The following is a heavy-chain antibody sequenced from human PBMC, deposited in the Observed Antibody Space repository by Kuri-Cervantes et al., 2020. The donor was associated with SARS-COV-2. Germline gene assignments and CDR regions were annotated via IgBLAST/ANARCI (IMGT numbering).Heavy chain of an antibody. CDR1: GFTFSSYS. D-gene: IGHD6-6*01. CDR3: ARAPSSSSPPV. Sequence: GGSLRLSCAASGFTFSSYSMNWVRQAPGKELEWVSYISSSGSTIYYADSVKGRFTISRDNAKNSLYLQMNSLRAEDTAVYYCARAPSSSSPPVWGQGTTVTVSS. J-gene: IGHJ6*02. V-gene: IGHV3-48*04. CDR2: ISSSGSTI.